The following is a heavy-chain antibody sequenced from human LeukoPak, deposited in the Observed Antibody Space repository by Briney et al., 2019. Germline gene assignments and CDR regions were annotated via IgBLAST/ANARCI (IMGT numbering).Heavy chain of an antibody. CDR3: AKDIYDFWSGYPYFFDS. V-gene: IGHV3-30*02. D-gene: IGHD3-3*01. Sequence: GGSLRLSCAASGFTFSTFGMHWVRQAPGKGLEWVTFIRYDGTNTYYADSVKGRFTISRDNSKNTLYLQMDSLRTEDTAVYYCAKDIYDFWSGYPYFFDSWGQGTLVTVSS. CDR2: IRYDGTNT. CDR1: GFTFSTFG. J-gene: IGHJ4*02.